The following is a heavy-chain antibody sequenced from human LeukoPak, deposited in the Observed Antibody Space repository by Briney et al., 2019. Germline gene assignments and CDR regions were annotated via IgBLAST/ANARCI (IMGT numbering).Heavy chain of an antibody. J-gene: IGHJ4*02. CDR3: AKAGSEYSSGHRVY. Sequence: GGSLRLSCAASGFTFSSYWMSWVRQAPGKGLEWVANIKQDGSEKYYVDSVKGRFTISRDNAKNSLYLQMNSLRAEDTAVYYCAKAGSEYSSGHRVYWGQGTLVTVSS. CDR1: GFTFSSYW. D-gene: IGHD6-19*01. V-gene: IGHV3-7*01. CDR2: IKQDGSEK.